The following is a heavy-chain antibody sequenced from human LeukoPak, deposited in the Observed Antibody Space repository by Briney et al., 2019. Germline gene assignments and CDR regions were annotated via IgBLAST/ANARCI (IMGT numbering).Heavy chain of an antibody. V-gene: IGHV3-30*18. CDR2: ISYDGSNK. D-gene: IGHD3-3*01. CDR1: GFTFSSYG. CDR3: AKGFKDYDFWSGYENFDY. Sequence: GGSLRLSCAASGFTFSSYGMHWVRQAPGKGLEWVAVISYDGSNKYYADSVKGRFTISRDNSKNTLYLQMNSLRAEDTAVYYCAKGFKDYDFWSGYENFDYWGQGTLVTVSS. J-gene: IGHJ4*02.